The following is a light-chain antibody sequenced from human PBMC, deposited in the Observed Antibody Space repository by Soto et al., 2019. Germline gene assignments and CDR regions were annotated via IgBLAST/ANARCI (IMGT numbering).Light chain of an antibody. CDR2: GAS. V-gene: IGKV1-27*01. Sequence: DFQLTQSPSSLSASIGDRVTVTCRASHDSGKSLAWYQQRPGKSPTLXXFGASTLQSGVPPRFSGSGSGTDFTLAISTLRPEDIATYYCQNYNSAPFIFGGGTKV. CDR3: QNYNSAPFI. J-gene: IGKJ4*01. CDR1: HDSGKS.